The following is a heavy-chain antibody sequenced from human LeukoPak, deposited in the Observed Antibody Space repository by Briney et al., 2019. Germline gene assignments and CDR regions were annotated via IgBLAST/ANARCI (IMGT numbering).Heavy chain of an antibody. Sequence: PGGSLRLSCAASGFTFSSYWMSWVRQAPGKGLEWVSYITSSSSAIYYADSVKGRFTISRDNAKNSLYLQMNSLRAEDTAVYYCARVRGSYHFDYWGQGTLVTVSS. V-gene: IGHV3-48*01. CDR2: ITSSSSAI. CDR1: GFTFSSYW. J-gene: IGHJ4*02. D-gene: IGHD1-26*01. CDR3: ARVRGSYHFDY.